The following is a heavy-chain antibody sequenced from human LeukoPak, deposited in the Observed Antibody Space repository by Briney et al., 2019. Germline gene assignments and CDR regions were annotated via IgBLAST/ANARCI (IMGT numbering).Heavy chain of an antibody. V-gene: IGHV3-48*03. CDR2: ISRSARTI. D-gene: IGHD5-12*01. Sequence: GGSLRLSCAASGFTFSSYEMNWVRQAPGKGLEWVSYISRSARTIYDADSVKGRFTISRDNAKNSLYLQMNSLRAEDTAVYYCARVYSGSWYFDLWGRGTVVTVSS. CDR1: GFTFSSYE. J-gene: IGHJ2*01. CDR3: ARVYSGSWYFDL.